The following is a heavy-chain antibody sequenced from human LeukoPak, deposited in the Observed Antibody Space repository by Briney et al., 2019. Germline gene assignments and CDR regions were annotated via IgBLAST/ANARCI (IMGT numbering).Heavy chain of an antibody. CDR3: ATASIAVAGANYFDY. V-gene: IGHV1-2*02. CDR1: GYTFTDYY. Sequence: ASVKVSCKASGYTFTDYYIHWVRQAPGQGLEWMGWIDPNSGGTNFAQKFQGRVTMTRDTSISTAYMELSRLRSDDTAMYYCATASIAVAGANYFDYWGRGTLVIVSS. CDR2: IDPNSGGT. D-gene: IGHD6-19*01. J-gene: IGHJ4*02.